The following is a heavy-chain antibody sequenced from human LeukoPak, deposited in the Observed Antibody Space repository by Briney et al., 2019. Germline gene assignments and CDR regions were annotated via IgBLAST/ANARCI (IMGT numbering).Heavy chain of an antibody. V-gene: IGHV3-30*18. CDR2: ISYDGSNK. Sequence: GRSLRLSCAASGFTFSSYGMHWVRQAPGKGLEWVAVISYDGSNKYYADSVKGRFTFSRDNSKNTLYLQMNSLRAEDTAVYYCAKRGDQTGDYWGQGTLVTVSS. D-gene: IGHD3-10*01. J-gene: IGHJ4*02. CDR1: GFTFSSYG. CDR3: AKRGDQTGDY.